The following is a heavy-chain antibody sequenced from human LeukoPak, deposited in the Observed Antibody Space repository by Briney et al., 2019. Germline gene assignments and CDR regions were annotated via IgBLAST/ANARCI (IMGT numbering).Heavy chain of an antibody. V-gene: IGHV1-69*13. Sequence: GASVKVSCKASGGTFSSYAISWVRQAPGQGLEWMGGIIPIFGTANYAQKFQGRVTITADESTSTAYMELSSLRSEDTAVYYCARQDYGSHWFDPWGQGTLVTVSS. CDR3: ARQDYGSHWFDP. CDR2: IIPIFGTA. J-gene: IGHJ5*02. D-gene: IGHD4-17*01. CDR1: GGTFSSYA.